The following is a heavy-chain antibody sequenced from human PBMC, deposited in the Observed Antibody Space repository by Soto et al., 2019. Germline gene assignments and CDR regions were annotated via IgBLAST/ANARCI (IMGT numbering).Heavy chain of an antibody. Sequence: QVQLQESGPGLVKPSQTLSLTCTVSGGSISSGDYYWSWIRQPPGQGLEWIGYIYYSESTYYNPSLKSRVTIAVYTPRNQFALKLSSVTYAGTAVYYCARVGGFGATTIDYWGQGTLVTVSS. J-gene: IGHJ4*02. CDR1: GGSISSGDYY. D-gene: IGHD3-10*01. CDR3: ARVGGFGATTIDY. CDR2: IYYSEST. V-gene: IGHV4-30-4*01.